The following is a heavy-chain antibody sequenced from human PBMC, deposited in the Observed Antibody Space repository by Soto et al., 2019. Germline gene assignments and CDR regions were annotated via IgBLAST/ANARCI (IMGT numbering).Heavy chain of an antibody. CDR2: IIPILGIA. V-gene: IGHV1-69*08. CDR1: GGTFSSYT. D-gene: IGHD3-9*01. Sequence: QVQLVQSGAEVKKPGSSVKVSCKASGGTFSSYTISWVRQAPGQGLEWMGRIIPILGIANYAQMFQGRVTSTADKSTSTAYMELSSLRSEDTAVYYCARERIDCDQAFDYWGQGTLVTVSS. J-gene: IGHJ4*02. CDR3: ARERIDCDQAFDY.